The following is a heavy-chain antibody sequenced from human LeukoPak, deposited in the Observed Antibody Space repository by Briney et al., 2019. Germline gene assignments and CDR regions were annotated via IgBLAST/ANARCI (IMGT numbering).Heavy chain of an antibody. Sequence: PGGSLRLSCAASGYTFSGYYMHWVRQAPGQGLEWMGWINPNSGGRNYAQKFQGRVTMTRDTSISTAYMELSRLRSDDTAVYYCARHYYDSSDYYYYSLDYWGQGTLVTVSS. V-gene: IGHV1-2*02. J-gene: IGHJ4*02. CDR2: INPNSGGR. D-gene: IGHD3-22*01. CDR1: GYTFSGYY. CDR3: ARHYYDSSDYYYYSLDY.